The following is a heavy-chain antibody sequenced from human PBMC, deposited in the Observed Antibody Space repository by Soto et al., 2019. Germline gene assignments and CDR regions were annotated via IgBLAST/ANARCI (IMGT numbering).Heavy chain of an antibody. CDR1: GFTFSSYW. Sequence: WGSLRLSCAASGFTFSSYWMSWVRQAPGKGLEWVANIKQDGSEKYYVDSVKGRFTISRDNAKNSLYLQMNSLRAEDTAVYYCARVGAYYYDSSGHNYGMDVWGQGTTVTVSS. J-gene: IGHJ6*02. D-gene: IGHD3-22*01. V-gene: IGHV3-7*03. CDR2: IKQDGSEK. CDR3: ARVGAYYYDSSGHNYGMDV.